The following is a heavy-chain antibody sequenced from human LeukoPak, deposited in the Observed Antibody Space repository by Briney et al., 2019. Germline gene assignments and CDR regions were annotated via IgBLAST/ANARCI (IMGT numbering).Heavy chain of an antibody. CDR1: GYTFTGYY. J-gene: IGHJ4*02. Sequence: ASVKVSCKASGYTFTGYYMHWVRQAPGQGLEWMGWINPNSGGTNYAQKFQGRVTMTRDTSISTAYMELSRLRSDDTAVYYCARATNVDIVATIGYRGQGTLVTVSS. CDR3: ARATNVDIVATIGY. V-gene: IGHV1-2*02. D-gene: IGHD5-12*01. CDR2: INPNSGGT.